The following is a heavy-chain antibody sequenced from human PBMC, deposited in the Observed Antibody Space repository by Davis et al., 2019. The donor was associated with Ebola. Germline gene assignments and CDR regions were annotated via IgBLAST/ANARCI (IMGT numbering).Heavy chain of an antibody. V-gene: IGHV4-38-2*02. J-gene: IGHJ4*02. CDR2: IYHSGST. CDR1: GGSISSGYY. CDR3: ARGRIAVAGNIRGLSYFDY. Sequence: PSETLSLTCTVSGGSISSGYYWGWIRQPPGKGLEWIGSIYHSGSTYYNPSLKSRVTISVDTSKNQFSLKLSSVTAADTAVYYCARGRIAVAGNIRGLSYFDYWGQGTLVTVSS. D-gene: IGHD6-19*01.